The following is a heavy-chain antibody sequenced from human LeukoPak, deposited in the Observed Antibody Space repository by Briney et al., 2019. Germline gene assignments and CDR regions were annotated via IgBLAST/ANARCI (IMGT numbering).Heavy chain of an antibody. CDR2: ISSSSSYI. V-gene: IGHV3-21*04. J-gene: IGHJ6*03. Sequence: GGSLRLSCAALGFTFKTYTMHWVRQAPGMGLEWVSSISSSSSYIFYADSVKGRFTISRDNSKNTLYLQMNSLRAEDTAVYYCAKRGHSNYDYYYYYMDVWGKGTTVTVSS. CDR1: GFTFKTYT. CDR3: AKRGHSNYDYYYYYMDV. D-gene: IGHD4-11*01.